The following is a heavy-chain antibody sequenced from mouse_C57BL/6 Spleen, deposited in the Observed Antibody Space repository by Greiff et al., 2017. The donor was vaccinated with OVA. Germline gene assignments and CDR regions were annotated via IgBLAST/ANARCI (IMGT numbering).Heavy chain of an antibody. CDR3: AKNRPDGYYYAMDY. J-gene: IGHJ4*01. CDR2: IWRGGST. CDR1: GFSLTSYG. V-gene: IGHV2-5*01. Sequence: VKLQESGPGLVQPSQSLSITCTVSGFSLTSYGVHWVRQSPGKGLEWLGVIWRGGSTDYNAAFMSRLSITKDNSKSQVFFKMNSLQADDTAIYYCAKNRPDGYYYAMDYWGQGTSVTVSS.